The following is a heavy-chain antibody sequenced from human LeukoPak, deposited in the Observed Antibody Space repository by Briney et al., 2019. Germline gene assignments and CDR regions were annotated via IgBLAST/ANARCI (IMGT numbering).Heavy chain of an antibody. CDR3: ARLRVEMATPHLDY. Sequence: PGGSLRLSCAASTFTFNNFWLLWVRQAPGKGLVWVSRINSDGSTTTYADSVKGRFTISRDNAKNTLYLQMNILSAADTAMYYCARLRVEMATPHLDYWGQGTLVTVSS. D-gene: IGHD5-24*01. J-gene: IGHJ4*02. CDR2: INSDGSTT. V-gene: IGHV3-74*01. CDR1: TFTFNNFW.